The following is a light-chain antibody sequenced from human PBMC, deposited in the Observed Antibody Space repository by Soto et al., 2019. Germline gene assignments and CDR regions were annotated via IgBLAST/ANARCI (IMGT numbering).Light chain of an antibody. CDR1: QTVSITY. V-gene: IGKV3-20*01. CDR3: QQYGSSIT. CDR2: GAS. J-gene: IGKJ5*01. Sequence: PGESATLSCRASQTVSITYLTWYQQKPGQAPRLLIFGASKRATGIPDRFSGSGSGRDFTLTISGLEPEDFAVYYCQQYGSSITFGQGTRRENK.